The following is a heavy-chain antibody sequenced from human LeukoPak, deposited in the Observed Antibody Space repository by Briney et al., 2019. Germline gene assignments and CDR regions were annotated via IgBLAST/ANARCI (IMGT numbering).Heavy chain of an antibody. CDR1: GFTFSSYA. CDR2: ISYDGSNK. V-gene: IGHV3-30-3*01. D-gene: IGHD3-9*01. CDR3: ARDFGLRYFDWSNGGYYYYGTDV. J-gene: IGHJ6*02. Sequence: GGSLRLSCAASGFTFSSYAMHWVRQAPGKGLEWVAVISYDGSNKYYADSVKGRFTISRDNSKNTLYLQMNSLRAEDTAVYYCARDFGLRYFDWSNGGYYYYGTDVWGQGTTVTVSS.